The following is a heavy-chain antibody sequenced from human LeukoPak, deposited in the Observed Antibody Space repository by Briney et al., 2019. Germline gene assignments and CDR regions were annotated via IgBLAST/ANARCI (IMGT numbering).Heavy chain of an antibody. CDR1: GYSFSTYW. CDR3: ARSGAAAASFDY. J-gene: IGHJ4*02. D-gene: IGHD6-13*01. Sequence: GESLKISCKGSGYSFSTYWIAWVRQVPGKGLEWMGIIYPGDSDTRYSPSFQGQVTISADKSISTAYLQWSSLKASDTAIYYCARSGAAAASFDYWGQGTLVTVSS. V-gene: IGHV5-51*01. CDR2: IYPGDSDT.